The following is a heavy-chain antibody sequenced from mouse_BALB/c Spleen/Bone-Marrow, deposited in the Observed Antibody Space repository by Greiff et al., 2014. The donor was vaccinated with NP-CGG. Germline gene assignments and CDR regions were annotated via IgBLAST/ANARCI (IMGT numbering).Heavy chain of an antibody. CDR1: GVDFSGYW. D-gene: IGHD1-2*01. V-gene: IGHV4-1*02. CDR2: ISPDSRTI. CDR3: ARNGYYGWMTY. Sequence: AASGVDFSGYWMTWVRQAPGKGLEWIGEISPDSRTINYKPSLKEKFIMSRDNAKNTLYLQMSKVRSEDTALYYCARNGYYGWMTYWGQGTLVTVSA. J-gene: IGHJ3*01.